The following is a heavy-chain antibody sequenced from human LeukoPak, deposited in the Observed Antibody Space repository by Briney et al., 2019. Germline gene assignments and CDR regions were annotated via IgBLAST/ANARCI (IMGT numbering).Heavy chain of an antibody. CDR1: GYSISSGYY. Sequence: SETLSLTCAVSGYSISSGYYWGWIRQPPGKGLEWIGSIYHSGSTYYNPSLKSRVTISVDTSKNQFSLKLSSVTAADTAVYHCARHAGYYYYMDVWGKGTTVTVSS. J-gene: IGHJ6*03. V-gene: IGHV4-38-2*01. CDR3: ARHAGYYYYMDV. CDR2: IYHSGST. D-gene: IGHD1-14*01.